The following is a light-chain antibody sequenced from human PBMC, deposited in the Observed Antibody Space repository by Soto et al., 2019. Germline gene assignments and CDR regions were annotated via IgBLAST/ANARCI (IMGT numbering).Light chain of an antibody. Sequence: QSALTQPASVSGSPGQSITIFCTGTSSDVGGYNYVSWYQQRPGKAPKLIIYDVSNRPSGVSNRFSGSKSGNTASLTISGLQAEDEADYYCSSYISSSTLVFGGGTKVTVL. CDR1: SSDVGGYNY. CDR3: SSYISSSTLV. V-gene: IGLV2-14*01. J-gene: IGLJ2*01. CDR2: DVS.